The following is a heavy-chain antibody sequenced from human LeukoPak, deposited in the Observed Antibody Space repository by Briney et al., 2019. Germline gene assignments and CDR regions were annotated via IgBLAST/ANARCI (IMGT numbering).Heavy chain of an antibody. CDR3: SGPFSSVGWS. D-gene: IGHD2-15*01. CDR1: GFTFSDYW. CDR2: IKHDGSEK. J-gene: IGHJ5*02. V-gene: IGHV3-7*01. Sequence: GGSLRLSCAASGFTFSDYWMSWVRQAPGKGLEWVANIKHDGSEKKYADSVKGRFTISRDNAKNSLYLQMNSLRAEDTAVYYCSGPFSSVGWSWGQGTLVTVSS.